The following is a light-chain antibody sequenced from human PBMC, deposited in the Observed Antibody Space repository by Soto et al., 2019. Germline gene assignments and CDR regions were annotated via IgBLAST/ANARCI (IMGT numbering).Light chain of an antibody. CDR3: CSYAGSNTLEV. CDR1: SSDVGGYNY. V-gene: IGLV2-11*01. Sequence: QYALTQPRSVSGSPGQSVTISCTGTSSDVGGYNYVSWYQQHPGKAPKVMIYDVSKRPSGVPDRFSGSKSGNTASLTISGLQSEDEADYYCCSYAGSNTLEVFGGGTKLTVL. J-gene: IGLJ2*01. CDR2: DVS.